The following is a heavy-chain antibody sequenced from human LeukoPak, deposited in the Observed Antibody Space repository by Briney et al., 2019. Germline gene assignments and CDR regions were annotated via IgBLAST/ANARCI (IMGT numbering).Heavy chain of an antibody. CDR1: GGSISSSSYY. Sequence: SETLSLTCTASGGSISSSSYYWGWIRQPPGKGLEWIGSIYYSGSTYYNPSLKSRVTISVDTSKNQFSLKLSSVTAADTAVYYCARHPINIAVAGTADYWGQGTLVTVPS. CDR2: IYYSGST. D-gene: IGHD6-19*01. CDR3: ARHPINIAVAGTADY. V-gene: IGHV4-39*01. J-gene: IGHJ4*02.